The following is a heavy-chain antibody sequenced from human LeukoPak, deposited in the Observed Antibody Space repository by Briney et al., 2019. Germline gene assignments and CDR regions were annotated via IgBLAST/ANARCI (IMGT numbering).Heavy chain of an antibody. J-gene: IGHJ4*02. V-gene: IGHV3-30*18. Sequence: PGGSLRLSCAGSGFTFSGYNMQWVRQAPGKGLEWVAGTSYDGSKKYYADSVKGRFTISRDNSKNTLYLQMNSLRPEDTAVYYCAKPRGLDYYDSSVILDYWGQGTLVTVSS. CDR1: GFTFSGYN. CDR3: AKPRGLDYYDSSVILDY. CDR2: TSYDGSKK. D-gene: IGHD3-22*01.